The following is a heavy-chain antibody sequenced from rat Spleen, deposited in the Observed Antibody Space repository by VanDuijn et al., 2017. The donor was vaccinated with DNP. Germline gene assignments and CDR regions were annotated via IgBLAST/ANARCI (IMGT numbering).Heavy chain of an antibody. Sequence: QVQLRQSGAEPAKPGSSVKISCKASGYTFNSYYIGWIKQTTGQGLEYIGYVNTGSGGTNYNEKFKGKATLTVDKFSSTAFMQLSSLTPDDSAVYYCARGSRVWFAYWGQGTLVTVSS. CDR2: VNTGSGGT. J-gene: IGHJ3*01. V-gene: IGHV1-43*01. D-gene: IGHD1-11*01. CDR3: ARGSRVWFAY. CDR1: GYTFNSYY.